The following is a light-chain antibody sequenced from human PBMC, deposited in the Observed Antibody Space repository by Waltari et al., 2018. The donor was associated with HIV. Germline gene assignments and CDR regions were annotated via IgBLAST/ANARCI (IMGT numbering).Light chain of an antibody. CDR2: GKN. V-gene: IGLV1-44*01. Sequence: QSVLTQPPSASGTPEQRVTISCSGSTSNIGRNTVSWFQQFPGPAPKVLIYGKNQRPSGVADRCSGSKSGTSASLAISWLQSEDEADYYCASWDDSLNGPVFGGGTKLTVV. CDR3: ASWDDSLNGPV. CDR1: TSNIGRNT. J-gene: IGLJ2*01.